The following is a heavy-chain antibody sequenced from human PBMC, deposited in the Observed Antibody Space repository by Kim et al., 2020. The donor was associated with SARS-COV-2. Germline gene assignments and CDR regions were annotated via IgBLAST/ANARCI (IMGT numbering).Heavy chain of an antibody. V-gene: IGHV4-39*01. D-gene: IGHD6-13*01. Sequence: SETLSLTCTVSGGSISSSSYYWGWIRQPPGKGLEWIGSIYYSGSTYYNPSLKSRVTISVDTSKNQFSLKLSSVTAADTAVYYCARRGQQLVPGYFDYLC. J-gene: IGHJ4*03. CDR1: GGSISSSSYY. CDR3: ARRGQQLVPGYFDY. CDR2: IYYSGST.